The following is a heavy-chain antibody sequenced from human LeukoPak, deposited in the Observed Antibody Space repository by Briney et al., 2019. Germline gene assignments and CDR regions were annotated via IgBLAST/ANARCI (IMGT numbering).Heavy chain of an antibody. J-gene: IGHJ4*02. Sequence: ASVKVSCKASGYTFTGYYMHWVRQAPGQGLEWMGWINPNSGGTNYAQKFQGRVTMTRDTSISTAYMELSRLRFDDTAVYYCARAYSGYDLGGGKGYWGQGTLVTVSS. D-gene: IGHD5-12*01. CDR2: INPNSGGT. CDR3: ARAYSGYDLGGGKGY. CDR1: GYTFTGYY. V-gene: IGHV1-2*02.